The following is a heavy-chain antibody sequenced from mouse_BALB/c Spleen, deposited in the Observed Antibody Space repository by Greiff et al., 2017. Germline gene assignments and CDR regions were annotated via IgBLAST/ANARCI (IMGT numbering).Heavy chain of an antibody. Sequence: EVQLVESGPGLVKPSQSLSLTCSVTGYSITSGYYWNWIRQFPGNKLEWMGYISYDGSNNYNPSLKNRISITRYTSKNQFFLKLNSVTTEDTATYYCARWLRDYAMDYWGQGTSVTVSS. CDR2: ISYDGSN. J-gene: IGHJ4*01. CDR1: GYSITSGYY. D-gene: IGHD2-2*01. CDR3: ARWLRDYAMDY. V-gene: IGHV3-6*02.